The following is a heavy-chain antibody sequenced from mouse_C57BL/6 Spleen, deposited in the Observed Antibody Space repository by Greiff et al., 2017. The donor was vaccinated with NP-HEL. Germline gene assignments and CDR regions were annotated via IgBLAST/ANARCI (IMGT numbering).Heavy chain of an antibody. Sequence: EVQGVESGPELVKPGASVKISCKASGYSFTGYYMNWVKQSPEKSLEWIGEINPSTGGTTYNQKFKAKATLTVDKSSSTAYMQLKSLTSEDSAVYYCARAATVFDYWGQGTTLTVSS. V-gene: IGHV1-42*01. CDR3: ARAATVFDY. J-gene: IGHJ2*01. CDR1: GYSFTGYY. CDR2: INPSTGGT. D-gene: IGHD1-1*01.